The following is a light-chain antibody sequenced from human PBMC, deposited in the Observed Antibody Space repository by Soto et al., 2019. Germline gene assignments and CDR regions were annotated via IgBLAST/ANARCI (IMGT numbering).Light chain of an antibody. CDR1: QSINSN. V-gene: IGKV3-15*01. CDR2: GAS. Sequence: EIVMTQSPATLSVSPGERATLSCRASQSINSNLAWYQQRPGQAPRLLIYGASTRATGIPARFSGSGSGAEFTLTISSRQSEGVSVYYCQQYNNWPPYTFGQGTKLEIK. CDR3: QQYNNWPPYT. J-gene: IGKJ2*01.